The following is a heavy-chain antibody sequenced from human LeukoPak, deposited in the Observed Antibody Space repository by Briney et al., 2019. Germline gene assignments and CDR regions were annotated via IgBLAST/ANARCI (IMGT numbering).Heavy chain of an antibody. D-gene: IGHD6-19*01. CDR1: GFTFSSYS. V-gene: IGHV3-66*01. J-gene: IGHJ3*02. Sequence: GGSLRLSCAASGFTFSSYSMNWVRQAPGKGLEWVSVIYSGGSTYYADSVKGRFTISRDNSKNTLYLQMNSLRAEDTAVYYCARDDLVAGTDAFDIWGQGTMVTVSS. CDR3: ARDDLVAGTDAFDI. CDR2: IYSGGST.